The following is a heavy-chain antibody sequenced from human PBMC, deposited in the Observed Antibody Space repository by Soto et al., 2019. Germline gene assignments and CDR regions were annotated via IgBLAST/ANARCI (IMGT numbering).Heavy chain of an antibody. V-gene: IGHV4-39*01. CDR2: IYYSGYT. J-gene: IGHJ6*02. Sequence: PSETLSLTCTVSGGSISSSSYYWGWIRQPPGKGLEWIGSIYYSGYTYCNPSLKSRVTISIDTSKNQFSLKLSSVTAADTAVYYCARHNGHLYVGYYHDMDVWGQGTTVTVSS. CDR1: GGSISSSSYY. CDR3: ARHNGHLYVGYYHDMDV. D-gene: IGHD3-16*01.